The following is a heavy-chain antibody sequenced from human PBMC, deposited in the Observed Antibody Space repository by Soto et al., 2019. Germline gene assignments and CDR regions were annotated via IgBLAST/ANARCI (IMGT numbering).Heavy chain of an antibody. J-gene: IGHJ6*02. CDR2: IIPIFGTA. CDR3: ARDNSRVRNYYYYYGMDV. CDR1: GGTFSSYA. D-gene: IGHD6-13*01. Sequence: SVKFSCKASGGTFSSYAISWVRQAPGQGLEWMGGIIPIFGTANYAQKFQGRVTITADESTSTAYMELSSLRSEDTAVYYCARDNSRVRNYYYYYGMDVWGQGTTVTVSS. V-gene: IGHV1-69*13.